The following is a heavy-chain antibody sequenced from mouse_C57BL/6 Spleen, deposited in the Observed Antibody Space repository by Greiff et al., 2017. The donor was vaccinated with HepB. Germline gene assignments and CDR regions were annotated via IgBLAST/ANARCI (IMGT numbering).Heavy chain of an antibody. Sequence: EVKVEESGGGLVKPGGSLKLSCAASGFTFSDYGMHWVRQAPEKGLEWVAYISSGSSTIYYADTVKGRFTISRDNAKNTLFLQMTSLRSEDTAMYYCARWLPHAMDYWGQGTSVTVSS. CDR2: ISSGSSTI. D-gene: IGHD2-2*01. J-gene: IGHJ4*01. V-gene: IGHV5-17*01. CDR3: ARWLPHAMDY. CDR1: GFTFSDYG.